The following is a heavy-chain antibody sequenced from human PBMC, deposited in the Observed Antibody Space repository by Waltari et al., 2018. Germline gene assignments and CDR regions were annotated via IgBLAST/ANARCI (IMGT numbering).Heavy chain of an antibody. CDR3: MTTPSKIPL. J-gene: IGHJ4*02. V-gene: IGHV1-69*05. CDR2: IIPIFGTA. CDR1: GVTFSSYA. Sequence: QVQLVQSGAEVKKPGSSVKVSCKASGVTFSSYAISWVRQAPGQGLEGMGGIIPIFGTANYAQKFQGRVTITTDESTSTAYMELSSLRSEDTAVYYCMTTPSKIPLWGQGTLVTVSS. D-gene: IGHD4-4*01.